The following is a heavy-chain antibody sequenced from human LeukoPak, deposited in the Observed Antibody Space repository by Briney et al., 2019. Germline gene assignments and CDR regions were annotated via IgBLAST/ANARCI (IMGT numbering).Heavy chain of an antibody. CDR1: GFPFSSYG. D-gene: IGHD2-2*01. V-gene: IGHV3-30*02. CDR2: IRSDESNK. J-gene: IGHJ4*02. CDR3: VSRYHLPFDY. Sequence: PGGSLRLSCAASGFPFSSYGMHWVRQAPGKGLEWVIFIRSDESNKYYADSVKGRFTISRDNSKNTLYLQMNSLRPEDTAVYYCVSRYHLPFDYWGQGTLVTVSS.